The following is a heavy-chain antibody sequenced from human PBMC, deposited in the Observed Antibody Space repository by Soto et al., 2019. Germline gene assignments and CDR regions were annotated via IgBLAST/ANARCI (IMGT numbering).Heavy chain of an antibody. CDR2: MNPNSGNT. CDR1: GYTFTSYD. V-gene: IGHV1-8*01. D-gene: IGHD3-3*01. CDR3: ARGPPYDFWSGLSWFDP. J-gene: IGHJ5*02. Sequence: QVQLVQSGAEVKKPGASVKVSCKASGYTFTSYDINWVRQATGQGLEWMGWMNPNSGNTGYAQKFQGRVTMTRNTSISTAYMELSSLRSADTAVYYCARGPPYDFWSGLSWFDPWGQGTLVTVSS.